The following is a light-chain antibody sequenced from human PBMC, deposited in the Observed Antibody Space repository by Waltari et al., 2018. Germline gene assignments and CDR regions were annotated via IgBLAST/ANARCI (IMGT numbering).Light chain of an antibody. CDR2: GAS. CDR3: QQYNNWLLYT. V-gene: IGKV3-15*01. J-gene: IGKJ2*01. CDR1: QSVSSN. Sequence: EIVMTQSPATLSVSPGERATLSCRASQSVSSNLAWYQQKPGQAPRLLIYGASTRATGIPARFSGSGSWTEFTLTISSLQSEDFAVYYCQQYNNWLLYTFGQGTKLEIK.